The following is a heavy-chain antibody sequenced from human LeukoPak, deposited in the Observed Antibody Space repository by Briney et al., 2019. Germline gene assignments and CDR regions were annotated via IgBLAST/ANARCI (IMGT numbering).Heavy chain of an antibody. CDR3: ATVVTSGWYKTGWLDY. CDR1: GYTFTSYY. D-gene: IGHD6-19*01. CDR2: INPSGGST. V-gene: IGHV1-46*01. J-gene: IGHJ4*02. Sequence: ASVKVSCKASGYTFTSYYMHWVRQAPGQGLEWMGIINPSGGSTIYAQKFQGRVTMTEDTSTDTAYMELNSLRSEDTAVYYCATVVTSGWYKTGWLDYWGQGTLVTVSS.